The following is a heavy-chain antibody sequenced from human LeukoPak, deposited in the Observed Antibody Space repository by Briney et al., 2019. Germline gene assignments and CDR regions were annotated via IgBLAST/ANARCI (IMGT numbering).Heavy chain of an antibody. Sequence: SETLSLTCTVSGGSISSYYWSWIRQPPGKGLERIGYIYYSGSTNYNPSLKSRVTISVDTSKNQFSLKLSSVTAADAAVYYCARQLSSGEWWLRTYYYYGMDVWGQGTTVTVSS. D-gene: IGHD5-12*01. J-gene: IGHJ6*02. V-gene: IGHV4-59*01. CDR3: ARQLSSGEWWLRTYYYYGMDV. CDR2: IYYSGST. CDR1: GGSISSYY.